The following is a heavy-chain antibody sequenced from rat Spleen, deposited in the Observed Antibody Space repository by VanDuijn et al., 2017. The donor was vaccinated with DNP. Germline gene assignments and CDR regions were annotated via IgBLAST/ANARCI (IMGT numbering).Heavy chain of an antibody. D-gene: IGHD5-1*01. CDR1: GFTFSDYY. CDR3: ARQKNWGYFDY. Sequence: EVQLVESGGGLLQPGRSLKLSCAVSGFTFSDYYMVWVRQAPTTGLEWVASITYDGGNTYYRDSVKGRFTISRDNAKSTLYLQMDSLRSEETATYYCARQKNWGYFDYWGQGVMVTVSS. CDR2: ITYDGGNT. J-gene: IGHJ2*01. V-gene: IGHV5S11*01.